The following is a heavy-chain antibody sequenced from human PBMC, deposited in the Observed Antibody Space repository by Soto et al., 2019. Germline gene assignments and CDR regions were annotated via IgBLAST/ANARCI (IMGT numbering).Heavy chain of an antibody. CDR3: ASSITSENVLRYFDWLLFPFDY. CDR1: GGSISSGDYY. V-gene: IGHV4-30-4*01. CDR2: IYYSGST. J-gene: IGHJ4*02. D-gene: IGHD3-9*01. Sequence: PSETLSLTCAVSGGSISSGDYYWSWIRQPPGKGLEWIGYIYYSGSTYYNPSLKSRVTISVDTSKNQFSLKLSSVTAADTAVYYCASSITSENVLRYFDWLLFPFDYWGQGTLVTVSS.